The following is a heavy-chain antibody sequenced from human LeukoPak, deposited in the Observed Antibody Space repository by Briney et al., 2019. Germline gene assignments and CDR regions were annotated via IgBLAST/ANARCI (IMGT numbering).Heavy chain of an antibody. J-gene: IGHJ3*02. CDR1: GYTLTELS. CDR2: FDPEDGET. D-gene: IGHD1-26*01. Sequence: ASVKVSCKVSGYTLTELSMHWVRQAPGKGLEWMGGFDPEDGETIYAQKFQGRVTMTEDTSTSTAYMELSSLRSEDTAVYYCARDTRAGIVGATEVYAGAFDIWGQGTMVTVSS. CDR3: ARDTRAGIVGATEVYAGAFDI. V-gene: IGHV1-24*01.